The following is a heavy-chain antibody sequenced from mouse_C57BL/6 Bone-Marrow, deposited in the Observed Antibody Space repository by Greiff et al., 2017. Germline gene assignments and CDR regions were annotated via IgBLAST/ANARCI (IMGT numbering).Heavy chain of an antibody. CDR1: GYSFTDYN. CDR2: INPNYGTT. CDR3: ARSRLLPPYAMDY. Sequence: EVQLQQSGPELVKPGASVTISCKASGYSFTDYNMNWVKQSNGKSLEWIGVINPNYGTTSNNQKFKGKATLTVGQSSSTAYMQLNSLTSEDSAVYYCARSRLLPPYAMDYWGQGTSVTVSS. J-gene: IGHJ4*01. V-gene: IGHV1-39*01. D-gene: IGHD2-3*01.